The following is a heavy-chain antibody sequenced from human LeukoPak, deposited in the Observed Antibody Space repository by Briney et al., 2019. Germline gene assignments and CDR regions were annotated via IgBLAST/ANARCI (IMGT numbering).Heavy chain of an antibody. V-gene: IGHV3-23*01. CDR1: GFTFSSYA. Sequence: GRSLRLSCAASGFTFSSYAMSWVSQAQGKGLEWVSAISGSGGSTNYADSVKGRFTISRDNSKNTLYLQMNSLRAEDTAVYYCAKGAPPSYSYYYYGMDVWGQGTTVTVSS. J-gene: IGHJ6*02. D-gene: IGHD2-15*01. CDR2: ISGSGGST. CDR3: AKGAPPSYSYYYYGMDV.